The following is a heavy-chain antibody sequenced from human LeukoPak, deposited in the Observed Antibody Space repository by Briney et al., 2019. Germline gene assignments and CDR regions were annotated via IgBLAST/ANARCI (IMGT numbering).Heavy chain of an antibody. V-gene: IGHV4-61*01. CDR1: GGSISSGSYY. J-gene: IGHJ4*02. CDR3: ARGLGYYDSSVGY. D-gene: IGHD3-22*01. CDR2: IYYSGST. Sequence: SQTPSLTCTVSGGSISSGSYYWSWIRQPPGKGLEWIGYIYYSGSTNYNPSLKSRVTISVDTSKNEFSLKLSSVTAADTAVYHCARGLGYYDSSVGYWGQGTLVTVSS.